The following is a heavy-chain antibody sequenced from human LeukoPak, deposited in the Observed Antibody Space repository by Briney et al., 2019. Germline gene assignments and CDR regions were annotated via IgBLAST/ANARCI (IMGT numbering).Heavy chain of an antibody. CDR1: GFTFSSYA. V-gene: IGHV3-30-3*01. Sequence: GRSLRLSCAASGFTFSSYAIHWVRQAPGKGLEWVAVISYDGSNKYYADSVKGRFTISRDNSKNTLYLQMNSLRAEDTAVYYCAREKAVAVPFDYWGQGTLVTVSS. D-gene: IGHD6-19*01. CDR2: ISYDGSNK. CDR3: AREKAVAVPFDY. J-gene: IGHJ4*02.